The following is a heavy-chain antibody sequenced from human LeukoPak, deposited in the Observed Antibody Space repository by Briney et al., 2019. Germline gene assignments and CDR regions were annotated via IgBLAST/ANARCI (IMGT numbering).Heavy chain of an antibody. CDR1: GYTFTSYG. CDR2: ISAYNGNT. J-gene: IGHJ4*02. D-gene: IGHD4-17*01. V-gene: IGHV1-18*01. CDR3: ARQSYGDYVYYFDY. Sequence: ASVKVSCKASGYTFTSYGISWVRQAPGQGLEWMGWISAYNGNTNYAQKLQGRVTMTTDTSTSTAYVELRSLRSDDTAVYYCARQSYGDYVYYFDYWGQGTLVTVSS.